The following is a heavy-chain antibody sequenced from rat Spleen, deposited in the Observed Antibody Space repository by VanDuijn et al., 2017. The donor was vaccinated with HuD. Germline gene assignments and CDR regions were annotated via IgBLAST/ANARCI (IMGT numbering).Heavy chain of an antibody. D-gene: IGHD1-12*03. CDR3: ARHGYYYDGYYHPFDY. Sequence: EVQLVESDGGLVQPGRSLKLSCAASGFTFSDYNMAWVRQAPKKGLEWVATISYDGSSTYYRDSVKGRFTISRDNAKSTLYLQMDSLRSEDTATYYCARHGYYYDGYYHPFDYWGQGVMVTVSS. CDR2: ISYDGSST. CDR1: GFTFSDYN. V-gene: IGHV5-7*01. J-gene: IGHJ2*01.